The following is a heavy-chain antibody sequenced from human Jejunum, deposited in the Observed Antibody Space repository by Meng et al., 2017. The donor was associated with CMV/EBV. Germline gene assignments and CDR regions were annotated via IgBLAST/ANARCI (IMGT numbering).Heavy chain of an antibody. CDR2: INHRGGT. CDR3: ARGNYDLWSSFSENWSDP. D-gene: IGHD3-3*01. CDR1: FSGYY. V-gene: IGHV4-34*01. Sequence: FSGYYWSWIRQSPGKGLEWIGEINHRGGTNYNPSLKSRVTISVDTSKNQVSLRLNSMTAADTAVYYCARGNYDLWSSFSENWSDPWGQGTLVTVSS. J-gene: IGHJ5*02.